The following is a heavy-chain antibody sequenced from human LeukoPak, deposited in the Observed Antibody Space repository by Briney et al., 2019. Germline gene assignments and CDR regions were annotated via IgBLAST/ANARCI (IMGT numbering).Heavy chain of an antibody. Sequence: SETLSLTCAVYGGSFSGYYWSWIRQPPGKELEWIGEINHSGSTNYNPSLKSRVTISVDTSKNQFSLKLSSVTAADTAVYYCARTARNYDSSGYPEDYWGQGTLVTVSS. V-gene: IGHV4-34*01. CDR3: ARTARNYDSSGYPEDY. CDR1: GGSFSGYY. J-gene: IGHJ4*02. CDR2: INHSGST. D-gene: IGHD3-22*01.